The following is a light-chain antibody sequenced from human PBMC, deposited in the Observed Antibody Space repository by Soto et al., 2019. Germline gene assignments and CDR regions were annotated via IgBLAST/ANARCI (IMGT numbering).Light chain of an antibody. CDR2: GNS. Sequence: QSVLTQPPSVSGAPGQRVTISCTGSSSSIGAGYDVHWYQQLPGTAPKLVIYGNSNRPSGVPDRFSGSKSGTSASLAITGLQAEDEADYYCQSYDSSLSAYVFGTGTKVT. CDR3: QSYDSSLSAYV. V-gene: IGLV1-40*01. J-gene: IGLJ1*01. CDR1: SSSIGAGYD.